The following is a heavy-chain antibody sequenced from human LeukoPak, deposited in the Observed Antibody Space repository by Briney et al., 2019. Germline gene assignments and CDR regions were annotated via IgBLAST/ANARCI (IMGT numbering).Heavy chain of an antibody. CDR1: GFTFSSYA. D-gene: IGHD6-13*01. V-gene: IGHV3-23*01. CDR3: VKDYSTIPAAANPLFDY. CDR2: ITGSGDTT. J-gene: IGHJ4*02. Sequence: GGSLRLSCAASGFTFSSYAVTCVRQAPGKGLEWVSGITGSGDTTFYADSVKGRFTISRDNSKKTLYLQMHSLRAEDTAVYYCVKDYSTIPAAANPLFDYWGQGALVTVSS.